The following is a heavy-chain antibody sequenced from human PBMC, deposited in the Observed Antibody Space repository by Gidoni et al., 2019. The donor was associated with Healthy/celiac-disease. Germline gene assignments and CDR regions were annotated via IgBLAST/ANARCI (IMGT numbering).Heavy chain of an antibody. CDR1: GGSISSYY. Sequence: QVQLQESGPGLVKPSETLSLTCTVSGGSISSYYWSWIRQPPGKGLEWIGYIYYSGSTNYNPSLKSRVTISVDTSKNQFSLKLSSVTAADTAVYYCARASNSRGPLGPRFDYWGQGTLVTVSS. CDR3: ARASNSRGPLGPRFDY. D-gene: IGHD3-22*01. V-gene: IGHV4-59*01. J-gene: IGHJ4*02. CDR2: IYYSGST.